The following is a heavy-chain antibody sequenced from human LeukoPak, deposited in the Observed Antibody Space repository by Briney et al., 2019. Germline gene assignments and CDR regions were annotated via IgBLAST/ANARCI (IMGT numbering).Heavy chain of an antibody. J-gene: IGHJ4*02. D-gene: IGHD3-10*01. CDR3: AKDWSNYGSGRNYYFDY. CDR2: ISWNGGTI. V-gene: IGHV3-9*01. CDR1: GFTFDGYA. Sequence: GRSLRLSCAASGFTFDGYAVHWVRQAPGKGLEWVSGISWNGGTIGYADSVKGRFTISRDNAKNSLYLQMDSLRAEDTALYYCAKDWSNYGSGRNYYFDYWGQGTLVTVSS.